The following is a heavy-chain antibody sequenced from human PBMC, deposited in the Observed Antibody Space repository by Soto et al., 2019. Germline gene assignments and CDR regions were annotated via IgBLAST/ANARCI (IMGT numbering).Heavy chain of an antibody. V-gene: IGHV3-7*01. CDR1: GFTLSSYG. D-gene: IGHD3-3*01. Sequence: PGGSLRLSCAASGFTLSSYGMSWVRQPLGKGLEWVANIKQDGSEKYYVDSVKGRFTISRDNAKNSLYLQMNSLRAEDTAVYYCARDSLITIFGPVGYIAVSSKRTTDPVSS. CDR3: ARDSLITIFGPVGYIAV. J-gene: IGHJ6*03. CDR2: IKQDGSEK.